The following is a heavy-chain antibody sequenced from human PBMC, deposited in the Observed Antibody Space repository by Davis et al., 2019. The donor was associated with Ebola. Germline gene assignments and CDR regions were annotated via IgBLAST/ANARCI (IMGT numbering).Heavy chain of an antibody. CDR1: GFTFSSYA. Sequence: GGSLRLSCAASGFTFSSYAMSWVRQAPGKGLEWVAVVSYDGRHKYYADSVKGRFTISRDNSKNTLNLQMNSLRAEDTAVYYCARDIGYSDGWPDYYYYGMDVWGQGTTVTVSS. V-gene: IGHV3-30*03. CDR3: ARDIGYSDGWPDYYYYGMDV. J-gene: IGHJ6*02. D-gene: IGHD6-19*01. CDR2: VSYDGRHK.